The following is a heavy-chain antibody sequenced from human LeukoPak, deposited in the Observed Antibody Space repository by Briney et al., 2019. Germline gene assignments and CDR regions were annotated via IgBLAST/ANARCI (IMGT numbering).Heavy chain of an antibody. Sequence: GGSLRLSCAASGFTFSSYAMNWVRQAPGKGLEWVSGISGSGGSTNYADSVKGRFTISRDNSKNTLYLQMNSLRAEDTAVYYCAKGATGRSGYDWFDPWGQGTLVTVSS. V-gene: IGHV3-23*01. CDR3: AKGATGRSGYDWFDP. D-gene: IGHD3-22*01. CDR2: ISGSGGST. CDR1: GFTFSSYA. J-gene: IGHJ5*02.